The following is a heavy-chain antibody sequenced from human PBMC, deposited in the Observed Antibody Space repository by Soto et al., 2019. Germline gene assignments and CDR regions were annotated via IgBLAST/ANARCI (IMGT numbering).Heavy chain of an antibody. Sequence: GGSLRLSCAASGITLSSSWMTWVRQAPGKGLEWVANINQDGSGKEYVDSVKGRFTISRDNAKNSLYLQINSLSAEDTAVYYCARDPYDSGGYAAFDIWGQGTMVTVSS. CDR1: GITLSSSW. CDR3: ARDPYDSGGYAAFDI. D-gene: IGHD3-22*01. CDR2: INQDGSGK. J-gene: IGHJ3*02. V-gene: IGHV3-7*04.